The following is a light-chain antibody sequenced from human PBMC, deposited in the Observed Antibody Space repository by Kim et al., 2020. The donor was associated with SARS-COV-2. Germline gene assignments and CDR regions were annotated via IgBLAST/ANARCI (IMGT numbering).Light chain of an antibody. Sequence: GKPARITCGGNNMGSKSVHWYQQKPGQAPVLVIYYVSDRPSGIPERFSGSNSGNTATLTISRVEAGDEADYYCQVWDSSSDHPGVVFGGGTKVTVL. CDR2: YVS. V-gene: IGLV3-21*04. J-gene: IGLJ2*01. CDR1: NMGSKS. CDR3: QVWDSSSDHPGVV.